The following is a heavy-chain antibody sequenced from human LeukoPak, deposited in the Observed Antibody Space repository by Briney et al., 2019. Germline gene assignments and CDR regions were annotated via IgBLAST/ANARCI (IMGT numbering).Heavy chain of an antibody. CDR2: INPNSGGT. Sequence: GASVKVSCKASGYTFTGYYMHWVRQAPRQGLEWMGWINPNSGGTNYAQKFQGRVTMTRDTSISTAYMELSRLRSDDTAVYYCARQGVVVAATFSAHFDYWGQGTLVTVSS. CDR3: ARQGVVVAATFSAHFDY. J-gene: IGHJ4*02. D-gene: IGHD2-15*01. V-gene: IGHV1-2*02. CDR1: GYTFTGYY.